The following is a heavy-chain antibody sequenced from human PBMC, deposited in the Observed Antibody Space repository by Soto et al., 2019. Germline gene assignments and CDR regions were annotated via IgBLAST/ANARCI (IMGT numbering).Heavy chain of an antibody. CDR1: GGTFSSYA. D-gene: IGHD6-19*01. CDR2: IIPIFGTA. V-gene: IGHV1-69*01. J-gene: IGHJ6*02. Sequence: QVQLVQSGAEVKKPGSSVKVSCKASGGTFSSYAISWVRQAPGQGLEWMGGIIPIFGTANYEQKFQGRVTITADESTSTAYMELSSLRSEDTAVYYCARDLGSGEAIYYYYYYGMDVWGQGTTVTVSS. CDR3: ARDLGSGEAIYYYYYYGMDV.